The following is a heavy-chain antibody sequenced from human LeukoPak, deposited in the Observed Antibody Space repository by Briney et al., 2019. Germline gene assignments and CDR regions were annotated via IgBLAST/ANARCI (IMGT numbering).Heavy chain of an antibody. J-gene: IGHJ5*02. D-gene: IGHD1-26*01. CDR3: ARWDGDP. CDR1: GGSISSGSYY. Sequence: SQTLSLTCTVSGGSISSGSYYWTWIRQPAGKGLEWIGRISNSGTTNYNPSLKSRVAMSVDTSRNQFSLNLNSVTAADTAIYYCARWDGDPWGQGTLVTVSS. V-gene: IGHV4-61*02. CDR2: ISNSGTT.